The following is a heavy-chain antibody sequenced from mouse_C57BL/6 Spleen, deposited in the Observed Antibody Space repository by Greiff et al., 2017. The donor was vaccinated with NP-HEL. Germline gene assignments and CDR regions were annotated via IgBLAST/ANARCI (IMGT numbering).Heavy chain of an antibody. CDR1: GFTFSDYY. V-gene: IGHV5-12*01. J-gene: IGHJ1*03. CDR3: ASQGGRNWYFDV. CDR2: ISNGGGST. Sequence: EVQVVESGGGLVQPGGSLKLSCAASGFTFSDYYMYWVRPTPEKRLEWVAYISNGGGSTYYPDTVKGRFTISRDNAKNTLYLQMSRLKSEDTAMYYCASQGGRNWYFDVWGTGTTVTVSS. D-gene: IGHD1-1*01.